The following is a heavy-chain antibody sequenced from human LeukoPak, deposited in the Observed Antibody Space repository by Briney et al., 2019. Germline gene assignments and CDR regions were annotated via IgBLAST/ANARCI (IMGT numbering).Heavy chain of an antibody. CDR2: INHSGSI. Sequence: SETLSLTCTVYGGSFSGYYWSWIRQPPGRGLEWIGEINHSGSINYNPSLKSRVTISVDTSKNQFSLKLSSVTAADTAVYYCARDRIMVRGVNDLNYYYYYMDVWGKGTTVTVSS. J-gene: IGHJ6*03. D-gene: IGHD3-10*01. CDR3: ARDRIMVRGVNDLNYYYYYMDV. CDR1: GGSFSGYY. V-gene: IGHV4-34*01.